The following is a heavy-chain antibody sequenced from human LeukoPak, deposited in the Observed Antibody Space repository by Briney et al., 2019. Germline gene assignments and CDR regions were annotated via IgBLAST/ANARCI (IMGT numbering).Heavy chain of an antibody. Sequence: GGSLRLSCAASGFTFSSYAMSWVRQAPGKGLEWVSAISGSGGSTYYADSVKGRFTISRDNAKNSLYLQMNSLRAEDTAVYYCARDGYYYGSGSFPRYYMDVWGKGTTVTVSS. CDR2: ISGSGGST. CDR1: GFTFSSYA. D-gene: IGHD3-10*01. CDR3: ARDGYYYGSGSFPRYYMDV. J-gene: IGHJ6*03. V-gene: IGHV3-23*01.